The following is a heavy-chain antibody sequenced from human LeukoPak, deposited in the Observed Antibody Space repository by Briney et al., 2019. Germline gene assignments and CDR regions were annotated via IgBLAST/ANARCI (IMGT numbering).Heavy chain of an antibody. CDR3: AKGSGSGWYGWFAP. CDR2: IDASGGST. D-gene: IGHD6-19*01. V-gene: IGHV3-23*01. J-gene: IGHJ5*02. CDR1: GFTFSSYA. Sequence: GGSLRLSCAASGFTFSSYAMSWVRQAPGKGLEWVSSIDASGGSTYYADSVKGRFTISRDNSKNTFYLQMNSLRADDTVVYYCAKGSGSGWYGWFAPWGQGTLVTVSS.